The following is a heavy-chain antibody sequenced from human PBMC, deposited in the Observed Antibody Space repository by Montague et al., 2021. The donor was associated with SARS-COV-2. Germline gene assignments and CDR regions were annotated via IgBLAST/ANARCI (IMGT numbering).Heavy chain of an antibody. CDR2: IYYSGST. V-gene: IGHV4-39*07. CDR3: ARVGRQQLVRLSGMDV. CDR1: GGSIRSSSYY. J-gene: IGHJ6*02. D-gene: IGHD6-13*01. Sequence: ETLSLTCTVSGGSIRSSSYYWGWIRQPPGKGLEWLGSIYYSGSTYYNPXLKSRVTISVDTSKNQFSLKLSSVTAADTAVYYCARVGRQQLVRLSGMDVWGQGTTVTVSS.